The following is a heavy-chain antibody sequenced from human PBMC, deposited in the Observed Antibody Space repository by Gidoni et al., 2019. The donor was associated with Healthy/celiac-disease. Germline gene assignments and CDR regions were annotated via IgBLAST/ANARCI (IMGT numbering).Heavy chain of an antibody. CDR3: ARVLAGLGFSYYYGMDV. CDR1: GFTFSSYA. D-gene: IGHD3-10*01. J-gene: IGHJ6*02. CDR2: ISSNGGST. Sequence: EVQLVESGGGLVKPGGSLRLSCAASGFTFSSYAMHWLRQAPGKGLEYVSAISSNGGSTDYANSVKGRFTISRDNSKNTLYLQMGSLRAEDMAVYYCARVLAGLGFSYYYGMDVWGQGTTVTVSS. V-gene: IGHV3-64*01.